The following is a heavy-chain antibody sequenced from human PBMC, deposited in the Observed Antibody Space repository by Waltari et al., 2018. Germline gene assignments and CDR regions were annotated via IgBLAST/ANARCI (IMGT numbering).Heavy chain of an antibody. J-gene: IGHJ4*02. D-gene: IGHD2-2*01. V-gene: IGHV4-34*01. CDR1: GGSFSGYY. CDR2: INHSGST. Sequence: QVQLQQWGAGLLKPSETLSLTCAVYGGSFSGYYSSWIRQPPGKGLEWIGEINHSGSTNYNPSLKSPVTISVDTSKNQFSLKLSSVTAADTAVYYCARDKYQLLPYTRGFDYWGQGTLVTVSS. CDR3: ARDKYQLLPYTRGFDY.